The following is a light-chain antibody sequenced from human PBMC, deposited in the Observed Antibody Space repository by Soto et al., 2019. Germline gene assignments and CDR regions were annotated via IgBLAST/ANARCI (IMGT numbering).Light chain of an antibody. J-gene: IGLJ1*01. V-gene: IGLV2-8*01. CDR2: EVS. Sequence: QSVLTQHLSASGSPRQSVTISCIGTSSGDGRYTYVSWYQQHPGKAPKLMTYEVSKQPSGVPVRFSGPKPGNTAPLTVSGLQGEDGAYYYCSAYEGITPYVFGTGNKGT. CDR1: SSGDGRYTY. CDR3: SAYEGITPYV.